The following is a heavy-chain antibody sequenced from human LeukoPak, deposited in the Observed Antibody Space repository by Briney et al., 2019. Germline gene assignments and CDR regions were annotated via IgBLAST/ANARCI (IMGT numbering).Heavy chain of an antibody. V-gene: IGHV5-51*01. CDR2: IYPGDSDT. CDR1: GYSFTSYW. CDR3: ARRVTGRGLYYFDY. Sequence: GESLKTSCKGSGYSFTSYWIGWVRPMPGKELEWIGIIYPGDSDTIYSPSFQGQVTISADKSISTAYLQWSSLKASDTAMYYCARRVTGRGLYYFDYWGQRTLVTVSS. J-gene: IGHJ4*02. D-gene: IGHD7-27*01.